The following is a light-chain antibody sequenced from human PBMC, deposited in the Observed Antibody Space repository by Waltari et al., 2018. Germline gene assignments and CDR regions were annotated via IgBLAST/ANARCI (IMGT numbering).Light chain of an antibody. CDR1: QSVFNY. CDR3: QQGSVLPLT. V-gene: IGKV3-11*01. CDR2: DTS. J-gene: IGKJ4*01. Sequence: EIVLTQSPATLSLSAGERATLSCRASQSVFNYLAWYQQKPGQAPRRLIYDTSKRATGIPARFSGSGSGTDFTLTISNLEAEDFALYFCQQGSVLPLTFGGGTKVDIK.